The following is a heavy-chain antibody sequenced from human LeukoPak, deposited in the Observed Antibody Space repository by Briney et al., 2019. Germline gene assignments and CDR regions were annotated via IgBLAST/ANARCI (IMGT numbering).Heavy chain of an antibody. D-gene: IGHD6-6*01. CDR2: ISTDGSNQ. J-gene: IGHJ4*02. CDR1: GFTFSAYM. CDR3: ARSEYSTSSGSGY. Sequence: GGSLGLSCAASGFTFSAYMMHWVRQAPGKGLEWVAFISTDGSNQYYADSVKGRFTISRDNSKNTLYLEMNSLRDEDTAIYFCARSEYSTSSGSGYRGQGALVTVSS. V-gene: IGHV3-30-3*01.